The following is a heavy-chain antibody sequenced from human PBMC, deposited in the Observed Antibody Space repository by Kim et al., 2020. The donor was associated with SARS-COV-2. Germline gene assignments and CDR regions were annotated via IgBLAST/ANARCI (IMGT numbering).Heavy chain of an antibody. CDR3: ARDLSAGDIMSH. D-gene: IGHD2-8*01. V-gene: IGHV3-74*03. Sequence: GGSLRLSCVASEFTFSNYWMHWVRQVPGKGLVWVSRIKSDGRDVTYADSVKGRFTTSRDNAKNTLYLQMNSLRVEDTALYYCARDLSAGDIMSHWGQGTLVTVSS. J-gene: IGHJ4*02. CDR1: EFTFSNYW. CDR2: IKSDGRDV.